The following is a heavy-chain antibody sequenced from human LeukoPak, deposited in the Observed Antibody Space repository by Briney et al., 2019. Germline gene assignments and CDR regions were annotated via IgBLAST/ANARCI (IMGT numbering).Heavy chain of an antibody. D-gene: IGHD1-26*01. J-gene: IGHJ3*02. CDR3: ARDPLSGSYYLVPGAFDI. Sequence: GGSLRLSCAASGFTFSSYSMNWVRQAPGKGLEWVSSVSSSGSYIYYADSVKGRFTISRDNAKNSLYLQMNSLRAEDTAVYYCARDPLSGSYYLVPGAFDIWGQGTMVTVSS. CDR2: VSSSGSYI. CDR1: GFTFSSYS. V-gene: IGHV3-21*01.